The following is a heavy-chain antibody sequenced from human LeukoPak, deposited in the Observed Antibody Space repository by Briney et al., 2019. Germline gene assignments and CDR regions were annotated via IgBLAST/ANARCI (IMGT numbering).Heavy chain of an antibody. CDR2: IYTSGST. CDR1: GGSISSGSYY. D-gene: IGHD6-6*01. V-gene: IGHV4-61*02. J-gene: IGHJ5*02. Sequence: PSETLSLTCTVSGGSISSGSYYWSWIRQPAGKGLEWIGRIYTSGSTNYNPSLKSRVTISVDTPKNQFSLKLSPVTAADTAVYYCARRDQRSIAVGWTDRGRKTKNWFDPWGQGTLVTVSS. CDR3: ARRDQRSIAVGWTDRGRKTKNWFDP.